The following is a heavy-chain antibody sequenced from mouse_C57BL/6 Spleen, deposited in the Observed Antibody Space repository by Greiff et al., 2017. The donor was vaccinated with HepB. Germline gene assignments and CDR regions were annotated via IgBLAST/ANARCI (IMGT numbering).Heavy chain of an antibody. CDR3: AKEREDWYFDV. J-gene: IGHJ1*03. CDR1: GYTFTDYY. Sequence: EVQLQQSGPVLVKPGASVKMSCKASGYTFTDYYMNWVKQSHGKSLEWIGVINPYNGGTSYNQKFKGKATLTVDKSSSTAYMELNSLTSEDSAVYYWAKEREDWYFDVWGTGTTVTVSS. V-gene: IGHV1-19*01. CDR2: INPYNGGT.